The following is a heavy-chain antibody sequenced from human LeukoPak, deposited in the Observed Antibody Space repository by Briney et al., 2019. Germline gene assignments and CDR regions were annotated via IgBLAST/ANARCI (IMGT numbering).Heavy chain of an antibody. Sequence: SETLSLTCAVYGGSFSGYYWSWLRQPPGKGLEWIGEINHSGSTNYNPSLKSRVTISVDTSKNQFSLKLSSVTAADTAVYYCARGNGRLYYYGSGNWFDPWGQGTLVTVSS. CDR3: ARGNGRLYYYGSGNWFDP. CDR2: INHSGST. V-gene: IGHV4-34*01. D-gene: IGHD3-10*01. CDR1: GGSFSGYY. J-gene: IGHJ5*02.